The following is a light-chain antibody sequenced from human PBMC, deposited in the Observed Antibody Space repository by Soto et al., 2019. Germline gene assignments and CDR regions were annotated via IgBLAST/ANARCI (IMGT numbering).Light chain of an antibody. CDR2: NSS. Sequence: EIVLTQSPGTLSLSPGERATLSCRASQSVRNNYLAWYQQKPGQAPRLLIYNSSTRATGIPDRFSGSGSGTDFTLTISRLEPEDFALYYCQQYRDLPQTFGQGT. CDR3: QQYRDLPQT. CDR1: QSVRNNY. J-gene: IGKJ1*01. V-gene: IGKV3-20*01.